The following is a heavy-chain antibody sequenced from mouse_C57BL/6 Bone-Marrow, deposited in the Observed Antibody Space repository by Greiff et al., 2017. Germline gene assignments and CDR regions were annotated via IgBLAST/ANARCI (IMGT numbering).Heavy chain of an antibody. J-gene: IGHJ3*01. Sequence: QVQLKESGPGLVQPSQSLSITCTVSGFSLTSYGVHWVRQSPGKGLEWLGVIWSGGSPDYNAAFISRLSISKDNSKSQVFFKMNSLQADDTAIYYCARRGFAYWGQGTLVTVSA. CDR3: ARRGFAY. CDR2: IWSGGSP. V-gene: IGHV2-2*01. CDR1: GFSLTSYG.